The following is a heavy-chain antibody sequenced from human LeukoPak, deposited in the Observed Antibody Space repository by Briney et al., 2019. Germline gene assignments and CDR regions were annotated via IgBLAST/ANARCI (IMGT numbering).Heavy chain of an antibody. Sequence: ASVKVSCKASGYTFTSYGISWVRQAPGQGLEWMGWMNPNSGNTVYAQKFQGRVTITRNTSISTAYMELSSLRSEDTAVYYCARANKYSYGTLFSHASFDYWGQGTLVTVSS. J-gene: IGHJ4*02. V-gene: IGHV1-8*03. CDR1: GYTFTSYG. CDR2: MNPNSGNT. D-gene: IGHD5-18*01. CDR3: ARANKYSYGTLFSHASFDY.